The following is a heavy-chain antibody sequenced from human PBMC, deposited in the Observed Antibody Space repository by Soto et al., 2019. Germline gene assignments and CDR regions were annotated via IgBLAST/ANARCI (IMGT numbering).Heavy chain of an antibody. J-gene: IGHJ5*02. V-gene: IGHV3-23*01. CDR3: AKDSLRIYDFWSGTGNWCDP. CDR1: GFTFPSYG. D-gene: IGHD3-3*01. Sequence: EVKLLESGGGLVQPGGSLRRSCAASGFTFPSYGMTWLRQSPGKGLEWVSSISGSAGSTYYADFVKGRFTISRDNSKNTVYLQRVSLRVEGTAVYYCAKDSLRIYDFWSGTGNWCDPWGQGTLVTVSS. CDR2: ISGSAGST.